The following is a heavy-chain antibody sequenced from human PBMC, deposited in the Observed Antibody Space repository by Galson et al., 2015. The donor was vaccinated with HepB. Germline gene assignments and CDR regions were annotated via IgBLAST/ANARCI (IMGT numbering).Heavy chain of an antibody. J-gene: IGHJ3*02. D-gene: IGHD4-17*01. Sequence: SLRLSCAASGFTLRSYIMHWVRQAPGKGLEWVSSITGGANYINYADSVKGRFTISRDNARNSLFLQMNSLGADDTAVYYCARVRDGLALDAFDIWGQGTMVTVSS. CDR3: ARVRDGLALDAFDI. CDR2: ITGGANYI. CDR1: GFTLRSYI. V-gene: IGHV3-21*01.